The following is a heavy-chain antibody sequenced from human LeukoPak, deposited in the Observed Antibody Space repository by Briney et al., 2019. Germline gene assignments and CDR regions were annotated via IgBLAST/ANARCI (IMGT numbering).Heavy chain of an antibody. CDR3: AGQADIVATTDY. Sequence: GESLKISCKGSGHSFTNYWIAWVRQMPGKRLEWMGIIYPGDSDTRYSPSFQGQVTISADKSINTAYLQWSSLKASYTAMYYCAGQADIVATTDYWGQGTLVTVSS. J-gene: IGHJ4*02. CDR1: GHSFTNYW. D-gene: IGHD5-12*01. V-gene: IGHV5-51*01. CDR2: IYPGDSDT.